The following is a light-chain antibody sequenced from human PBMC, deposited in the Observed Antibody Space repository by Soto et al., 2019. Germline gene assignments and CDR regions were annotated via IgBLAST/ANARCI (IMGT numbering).Light chain of an antibody. Sequence: EIVLTQSPATLSSSPGERATLSCRASQSVSNNYLAWYQQKPGQAPRLLIYGASNRATGIPDRFSGSGSGTDFTLTISRLEPEDFAVYYCQQYGSSGTFGQGTKVGIK. CDR2: GAS. CDR1: QSVSNNY. V-gene: IGKV3-20*01. J-gene: IGKJ1*01. CDR3: QQYGSSGT.